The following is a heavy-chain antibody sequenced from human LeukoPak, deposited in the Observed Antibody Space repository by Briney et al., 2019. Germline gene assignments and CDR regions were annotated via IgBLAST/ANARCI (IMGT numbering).Heavy chain of an antibody. CDR1: GGSISSSSYY. CDR2: IYYSGNT. CDR3: ARRGIAAAGYDY. Sequence: SETLSLTCTVSGGSISSSSYYWGWIRQPPGKGLEWIGSIYYSGNTYYNPSLKSRVTISVDTSKNQFSLKLSSVTAADTAVYYCARRGIAAAGYDYWGQGTLVTVSS. V-gene: IGHV4-39*01. D-gene: IGHD6-13*01. J-gene: IGHJ4*02.